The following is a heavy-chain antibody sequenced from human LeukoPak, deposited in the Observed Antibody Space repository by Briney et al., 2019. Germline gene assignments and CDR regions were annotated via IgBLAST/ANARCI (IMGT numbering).Heavy chain of an antibody. D-gene: IGHD5-18*01. Sequence: PGGSLRLSCAVSGFTFVSYWMHWFRQAPGKGLVWVSRINGYGSSTDFADSVKGRFTISRDNAKNTLYLQMNSLRAEDTAVYYCARDAPGNTALDYWGQGTLVTVSS. V-gene: IGHV3-74*01. J-gene: IGHJ4*02. CDR2: INGYGSST. CDR1: GFTFVSYW. CDR3: ARDAPGNTALDY.